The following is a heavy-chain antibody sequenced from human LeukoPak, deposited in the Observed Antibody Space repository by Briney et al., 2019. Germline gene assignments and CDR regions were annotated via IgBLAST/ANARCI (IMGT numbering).Heavy chain of an antibody. D-gene: IGHD6-19*01. CDR3: ARDLVRYSSGWYPSYYFDY. J-gene: IGHJ4*02. CDR1: GGTFSSYA. CDR2: IIPILGIA. V-gene: IGHV1-69*04. Sequence: SVKVSCKASGGTFSSYAISWVRQAPGQGLEWTGRIIPILGIANYAQKFQGRVTITADKSTSTAYMELSSLRSEDTAVYYCARDLVRYSSGWYPSYYFDYWGQGTLVTVSS.